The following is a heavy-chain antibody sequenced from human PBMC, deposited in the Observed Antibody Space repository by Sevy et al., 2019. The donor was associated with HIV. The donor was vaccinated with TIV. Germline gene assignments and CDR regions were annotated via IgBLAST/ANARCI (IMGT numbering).Heavy chain of an antibody. CDR3: GRALGYFLSNSCYGGAVNAFDL. J-gene: IGHJ3*01. Sequence: GGSLRLSCAASGFTFSDYAMHWVRQVPGKGLEWVSGISWNSGAMCYADSVQGRFTISRDKAKNSLYLQMNSVRAEDTAMSYCGRALGYFLSNSCYGGAVNAFDLWGQGTMVTVSS. V-gene: IGHV3-9*01. CDR2: ISWNSGAM. CDR1: GFTFSDYA. D-gene: IGHD2-2*01.